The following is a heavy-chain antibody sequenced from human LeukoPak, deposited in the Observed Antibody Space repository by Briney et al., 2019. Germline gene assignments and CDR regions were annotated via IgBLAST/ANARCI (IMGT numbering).Heavy chain of an antibody. D-gene: IGHD2-15*01. CDR2: IIPIFGTA. CDR3: ARYCSGGSCEG. Sequence: ASVKVSCKASGGTFSSYAISWVRQAPGQGLEWMGGIIPIFGTANYAQKFQGRVTITADESTSTAYMELSSLRSEDTGVYYCARYCSGGSCEGWGQGTLVTVSS. V-gene: IGHV1-69*13. J-gene: IGHJ4*02. CDR1: GGTFSSYA.